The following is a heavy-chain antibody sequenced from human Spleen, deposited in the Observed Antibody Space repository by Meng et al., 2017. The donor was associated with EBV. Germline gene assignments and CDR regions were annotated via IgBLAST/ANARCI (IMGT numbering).Heavy chain of an antibody. D-gene: IGHD3-22*01. CDR1: GGSISSSHW. CDR3: ARGSGGYYLY. Sequence: QVHRQEWGPGLLKHSGTLSLSCAVSGGSISSSHWWSWVRQSPGKGLEWIGEIYHSGNTNYKPSLKRRVTISVDKSKNQFSLNLSSVTAADTAVYFCARGSGGYYLYWGQGTLVTVSS. CDR2: IYHSGNT. J-gene: IGHJ4*02. V-gene: IGHV4-4*02.